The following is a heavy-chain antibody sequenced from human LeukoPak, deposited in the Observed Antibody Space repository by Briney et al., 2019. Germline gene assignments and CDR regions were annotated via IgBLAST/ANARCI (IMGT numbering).Heavy chain of an antibody. CDR3: ATSADYDILTGYYNVLDY. Sequence: ASVKVSCKGSGYGFTSYGINWVRQATGQGLEWMGWRNPSSGNTGYAQKYQGRVTMTRNTSISTAYMELSSLRSEDTAAYYCATSADYDILTGYYNVLDYWGQGTLVTVSS. CDR1: GYGFTSYG. CDR2: RNPSSGNT. J-gene: IGHJ4*02. V-gene: IGHV1-8*01. D-gene: IGHD3-9*01.